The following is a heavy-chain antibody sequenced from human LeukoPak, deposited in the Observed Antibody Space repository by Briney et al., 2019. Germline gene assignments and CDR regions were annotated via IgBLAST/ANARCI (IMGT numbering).Heavy chain of an antibody. V-gene: IGHV3-23*01. J-gene: IGHJ4*02. Sequence: GGSLRLSCAASGFTFISYAMSWVRQAPGKGLEWVSVISGSGGSTHYADSAKGRFTISRDNSKNTLYLQMSSLRAEDTAVYYCANESPVFDYWGQGTLVTVSS. CDR3: ANESPVFDY. CDR2: ISGSGGST. CDR1: GFTFISYA.